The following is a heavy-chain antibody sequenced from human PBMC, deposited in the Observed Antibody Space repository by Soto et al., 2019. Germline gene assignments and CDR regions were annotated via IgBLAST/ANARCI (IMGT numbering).Heavy chain of an antibody. CDR2: IYWDDDK. CDR3: AHRLTRYTWNYGIFDY. Sequence: SGPTLGKPTQTLTPAFTFSWFPLSPSGGGVGWIPQPPGKALEWLALIYWDDDKRYSPSLKSRLTITKDTSKNQVVLTMTNMDPVDTGTYYCAHRLTRYTWNYGIFDYWGQGTLVTVSS. J-gene: IGHJ4*02. V-gene: IGHV2-5*02. CDR1: WFPLSPSGGG. D-gene: IGHD1-7*01.